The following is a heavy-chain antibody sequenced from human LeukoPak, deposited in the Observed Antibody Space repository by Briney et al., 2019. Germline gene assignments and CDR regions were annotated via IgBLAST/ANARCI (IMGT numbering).Heavy chain of an antibody. Sequence: GGSLRLSCTTSGFTFGDYAMSWVRQAPGKGLEWVGFIQGKAYGGATEYAASVKGRFSISRDDSKSIANLQMNNLKTEDTAVYYCTRGPHPRCSSSDCYLDYWGQGTLVTVSS. CDR2: IQGKAYGGAT. CDR1: GFTFGDYA. V-gene: IGHV3-49*04. J-gene: IGHJ4*02. CDR3: TRGPHPRCSSSDCYLDY. D-gene: IGHD2-2*01.